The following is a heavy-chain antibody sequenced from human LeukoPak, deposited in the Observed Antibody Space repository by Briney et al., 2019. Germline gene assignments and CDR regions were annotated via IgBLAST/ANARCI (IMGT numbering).Heavy chain of an antibody. D-gene: IGHD5-18*01. Sequence: SETLSLTCTVSGGSISSSSYYWGWIRQPPGKGLEWIGSIYYSGSTYYNPSLKSRVTISVDTSKNQFSLKLSSVTAADTAVYYCARRGYSYGLGYYMDVWGKGTTVTISS. CDR1: GGSISSSSYY. CDR3: ARRGYSYGLGYYMDV. J-gene: IGHJ6*03. V-gene: IGHV4-39*07. CDR2: IYYSGST.